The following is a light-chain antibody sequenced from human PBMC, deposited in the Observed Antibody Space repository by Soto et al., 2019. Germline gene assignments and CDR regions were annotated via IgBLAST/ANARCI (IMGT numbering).Light chain of an antibody. CDR3: QQYNDWPLT. CDR2: GAF. CDR1: QSVSSN. Sequence: EIVMTQSPATLSVSPVERATLSCMASQSVSSNLAWYQQKPGQAPRLLIYGAFTRATGIPAGFSGTGSGTEFTLTISSLQSEDFALYYCQQYNDWPLTCGQGTKVDIK. J-gene: IGKJ1*01. V-gene: IGKV3-15*01.